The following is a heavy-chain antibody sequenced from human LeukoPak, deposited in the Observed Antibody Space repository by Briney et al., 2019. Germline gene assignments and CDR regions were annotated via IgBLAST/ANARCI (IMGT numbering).Heavy chain of an antibody. CDR3: ASMITFGGGYYFDY. Sequence: GESLQISFKGSGSSFTSYWIGWVRPMPGKGREWMGIIYPGDSDTRYSPSFPGQVTISADKSTSTAYLQWSILMASDTAMYYCASMITFGGGYYFDYWGQGTLVTVSS. CDR1: GSSFTSYW. D-gene: IGHD3-16*01. J-gene: IGHJ4*02. V-gene: IGHV5-51*01. CDR2: IYPGDSDT.